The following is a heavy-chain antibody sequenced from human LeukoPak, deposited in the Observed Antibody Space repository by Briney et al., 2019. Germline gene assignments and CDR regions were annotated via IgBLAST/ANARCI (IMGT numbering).Heavy chain of an antibody. CDR1: GGSFSGYY. J-gene: IGHJ4*02. D-gene: IGHD5-18*01. CDR3: ARSVDPHTAMAPDYFDY. Sequence: SETLSLTCAVYGGSFSGYYWSWIRQPPGKGLEWIGEINHSGSTNYNPSLKSRVTISVDTSKNQFSLKLSSVTAADTAVYYCARSVDPHTAMAPDYFDYWGQGTLVTVSS. CDR2: INHSGST. V-gene: IGHV4-34*01.